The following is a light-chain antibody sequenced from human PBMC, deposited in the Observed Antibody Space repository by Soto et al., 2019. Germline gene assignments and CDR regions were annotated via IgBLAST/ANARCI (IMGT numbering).Light chain of an antibody. CDR3: QQYGSSPLT. V-gene: IGKV3-20*01. CDR2: DAS. J-gene: IGKJ4*01. Sequence: EIVLTRSPGTLSLSPGERATLSCRASQSLSNNYLAWYQQKPGQAPRLLIYDASSRATGIPDRFSGSGSGTDFTLSMSRLEPEDYAVYYCQQYGSSPLTFGGGTKVEIK. CDR1: QSLSNNY.